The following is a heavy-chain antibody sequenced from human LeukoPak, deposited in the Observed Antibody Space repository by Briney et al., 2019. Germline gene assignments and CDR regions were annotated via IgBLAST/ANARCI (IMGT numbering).Heavy chain of an antibody. CDR3: ASRYSSGWSFDY. J-gene: IGHJ4*02. CDR1: GGSISSSSYY. D-gene: IGHD6-19*01. CDR2: IYYSGST. V-gene: IGHV4-39*01. Sequence: PSETLSLTCTVSGGSISSSSYYWGWIRQPPGKGLEWIGSIYYSGSTYYNPSLKSRVTISVDTSKNQFSLKLSSVTAADTAVYYCASRYSSGWSFDYWGQGTPVTVS.